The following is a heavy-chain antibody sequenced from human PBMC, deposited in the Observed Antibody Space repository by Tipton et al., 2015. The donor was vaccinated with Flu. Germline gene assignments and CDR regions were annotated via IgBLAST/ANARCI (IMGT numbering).Heavy chain of an antibody. CDR1: GGSISSGSHY. D-gene: IGHD1-26*01. Sequence: LRLSCTVSGGSISSGSHYWSWIRQPAGRGLEWIGQLYTSGSTNYSPSLQSRVTMSVDTAKNQFSLKLSSVTAADTAGYYCARTRSGNYLDDAFDIWGQGTLVTVSS. V-gene: IGHV4-61*09. CDR3: ARTRSGNYLDDAFDI. J-gene: IGHJ3*02. CDR2: LYTSGST.